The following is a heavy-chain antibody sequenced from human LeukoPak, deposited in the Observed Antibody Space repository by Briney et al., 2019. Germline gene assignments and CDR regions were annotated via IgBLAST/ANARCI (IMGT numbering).Heavy chain of an antibody. D-gene: IGHD1-26*01. J-gene: IGHJ4*02. Sequence: HEESLKISCKGSGYSFTSYWIAWVRQMPGKGLEWMGIIYPGDSDTTYRPSFQGQVTISADKSISTAYLQWSSLKASDTAMYYCARRRSGSYLDYWGQGTLVTVSS. CDR1: GYSFTSYW. CDR2: IYPGDSDT. V-gene: IGHV5-51*01. CDR3: ARRRSGSYLDY.